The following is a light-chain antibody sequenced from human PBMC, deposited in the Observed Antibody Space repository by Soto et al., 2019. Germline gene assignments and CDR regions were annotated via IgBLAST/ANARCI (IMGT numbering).Light chain of an antibody. V-gene: IGKV3-20*01. CDR3: QQYDNSPIT. Sequence: EIVLTQSPATLSSFPGDRVTLSCRASQYINTRLAWYQHRPGQAPRLLIYQTSLRAAGIPARFSASGSGTDFTLTISRLEPEDFAVYYCQQYDNSPITFGQGTRLEIK. J-gene: IGKJ5*01. CDR1: QYINTR. CDR2: QTS.